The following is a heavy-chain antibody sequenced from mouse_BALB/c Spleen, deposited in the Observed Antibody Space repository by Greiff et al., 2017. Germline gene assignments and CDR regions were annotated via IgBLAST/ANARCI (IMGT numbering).Heavy chain of an antibody. CDR1: GFSLTSYG. J-gene: IGHJ3*01. Sequence: VQLQQSGPGLVQPSQSLSITCTVSGFSLTSYGVHWVRQSPGKGLEWLGVIWSGGSTDYNAAFISRLSISKDNSKSQVFFKMNSLQADDTAIYYCARNGGGYYFADWGQGTLVTVAA. CDR2: IWSGGST. CDR3: ARNGGGYYFAD. D-gene: IGHD2-3*01. V-gene: IGHV2-4-1*01.